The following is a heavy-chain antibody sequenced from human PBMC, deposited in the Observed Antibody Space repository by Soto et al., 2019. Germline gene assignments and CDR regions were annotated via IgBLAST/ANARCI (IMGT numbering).Heavy chain of an antibody. Sequence: QVQLVQSGAEVKKPGASVKVSCKASGYTFTSYAMHWVRQAPGQRLEWMGWINAGNGNTKYSQKFQGRVTITRDTSASTAYMELSSLRSEDTAVYYCAREGGDYPPHCDYYYGMDVWGQGTTVTVSS. J-gene: IGHJ6*02. CDR2: INAGNGNT. D-gene: IGHD4-17*01. CDR3: AREGGDYPPHCDYYYGMDV. CDR1: GYTFTSYA. V-gene: IGHV1-3*01.